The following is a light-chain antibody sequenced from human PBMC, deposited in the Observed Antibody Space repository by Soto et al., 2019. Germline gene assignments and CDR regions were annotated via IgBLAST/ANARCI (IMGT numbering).Light chain of an antibody. CDR2: GAS. CDR3: QQYGSSRT. CDR1: QSVSSSY. V-gene: IGKV3-20*01. J-gene: IGKJ1*01. Sequence: EIVLTQSPGTLSLSPGERATLSCRASQSVSSSYLAWYQQKPGQAPRLLIYGASSRATGIPDRFSGSGSGTDFNLTMSRLEPEDFAVYYCQQYGSSRTFGQGTKVEIK.